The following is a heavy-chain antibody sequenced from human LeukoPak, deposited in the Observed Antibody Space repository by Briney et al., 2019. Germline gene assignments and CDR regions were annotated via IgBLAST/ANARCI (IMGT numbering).Heavy chain of an antibody. V-gene: IGHV4-39*01. CDR2: IYYSGST. CDR1: DGSISNSNYY. CDR3: AEGKGTYSSGWYED. D-gene: IGHD6-19*01. Sequence: PSETLSLTCTVSDGSISNSNYYWGWIRQPPGKGLEWIGSIYYSGSTYYNPSLKSRVTISVDTSKNQFSLKLSSVTAADTAVYYCAEGKGTYSSGWYEDWGQGTLVTVSS. J-gene: IGHJ4*02.